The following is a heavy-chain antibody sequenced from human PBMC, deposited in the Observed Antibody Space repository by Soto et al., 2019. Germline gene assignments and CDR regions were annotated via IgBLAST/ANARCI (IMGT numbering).Heavy chain of an antibody. Sequence: PXETLSLTCTVAGCSISSYYWSWIRQPPGKGLEWIGYIYYSGSTNYNPSLKSRVTISVDTSKNQFSLKLSSVTAADTAVYYCARAGDTAMVTLDYWGQGTLVTVSS. CDR2: IYYSGST. CDR3: ARAGDTAMVTLDY. J-gene: IGHJ4*02. CDR1: GCSISSYY. D-gene: IGHD5-18*01. V-gene: IGHV4-59*01.